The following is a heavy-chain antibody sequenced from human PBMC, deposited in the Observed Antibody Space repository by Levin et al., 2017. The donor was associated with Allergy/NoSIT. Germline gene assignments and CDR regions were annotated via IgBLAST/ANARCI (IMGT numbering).Heavy chain of an antibody. D-gene: IGHD6-13*01. CDR3: ARGEAGTGAAAGYDAFDI. J-gene: IGHJ3*02. CDR1: GYSFTSYW. Sequence: PWASVKVSCKGSGYSFTSYWIGWVRQMPGKGLEWMGIIYPGDSDTRYSPSFQGQVTISADKSISTAYLQWSSLKASDTAMYYCARGEAGTGAAAGYDAFDIWGQGTMVTVSS. CDR2: IYPGDSDT. V-gene: IGHV5-51*01.